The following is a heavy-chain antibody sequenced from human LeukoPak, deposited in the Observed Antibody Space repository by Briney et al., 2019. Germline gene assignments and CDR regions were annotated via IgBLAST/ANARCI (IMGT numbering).Heavy chain of an antibody. D-gene: IGHD4-17*01. J-gene: IGHJ4*02. CDR2: ISRSGST. CDR3: ARDCGGDSDY. Sequence: GGSLRRSCAASGFSVSSSYMSWVRQAPGKGLECVSVISRSGSTYYADSVKGRFTISRDNSKNTLYLQMNSLRAEDTAVYYCARDCGGDSDYWGQGTLVTVSS. V-gene: IGHV3-66*01. CDR1: GFSVSSSY.